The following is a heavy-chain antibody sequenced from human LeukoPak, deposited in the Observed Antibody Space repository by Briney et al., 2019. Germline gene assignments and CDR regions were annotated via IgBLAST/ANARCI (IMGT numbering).Heavy chain of an antibody. CDR1: GYTFTGYY. J-gene: IGHJ6*02. D-gene: IGHD3-10*01. V-gene: IGHV1-2*02. Sequence: ASVKVSCKASGYTFTGYYMHWVRQAPGQGLEWMGWINPNSGGTNYAQTFQGRVTMSRDTSIGTAYMELSRLTSDDTAVYYCARTGVLFGDPKTYGFGVWGQGTAVTVSS. CDR3: ARTGVLFGDPKTYGFGV. CDR2: INPNSGGT.